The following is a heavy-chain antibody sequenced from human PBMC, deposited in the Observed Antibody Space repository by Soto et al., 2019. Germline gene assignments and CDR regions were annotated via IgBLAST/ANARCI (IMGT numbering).Heavy chain of an antibody. V-gene: IGHV4-39*01. CDR3: AVGIAARGSWFDP. J-gene: IGHJ5*02. D-gene: IGHD6-6*01. CDR1: GGSISGSSYY. Sequence: SETLSHTCTVSGGSISGSSYYWVWVRQPPGKGLEWIGSIYYSGSTYYNPSLKSRVTISVDTSKNQFSLKLSSVTAADTAVYYCAVGIAARGSWFDPWGQGTLVTVSS. CDR2: IYYSGST.